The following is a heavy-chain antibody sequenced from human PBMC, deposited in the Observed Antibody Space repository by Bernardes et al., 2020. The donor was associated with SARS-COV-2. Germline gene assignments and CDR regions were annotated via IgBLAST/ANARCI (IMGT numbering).Heavy chain of an antibody. CDR2: MYYRGSI. V-gene: IGHV4-39*01. CDR1: GVSISRSNYY. CDR3: ATRTPGPPPNWFDS. J-gene: IGHJ5*01. Sequence: SETLSLTCTVSGVSISRSNYYCSSIRQPPGKGLEYIGSMYYRGSIYYNPSLRILFTISIDTSKNHFSLTFTSVTSADTSVYYCATRTPGPPPNWFDSWGQGILVTVSS.